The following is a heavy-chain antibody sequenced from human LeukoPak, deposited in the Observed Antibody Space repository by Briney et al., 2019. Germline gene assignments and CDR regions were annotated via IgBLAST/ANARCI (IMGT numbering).Heavy chain of an antibody. CDR1: GFTFSSYG. J-gene: IGHJ4*02. CDR2: IRYDGSNK. CDR3: ANSKQLRFLEWLFEY. D-gene: IGHD3-3*01. V-gene: IGHV3-30*02. Sequence: AGGSLRLSCAASGFTFSSYGMHWVRQAPGKGLEWVAFIRYDGSNKYYADSVKGRFTISRDNSKNTLYLQMNSLRAEDTAVYYCANSKQLRFLEWLFEYWGQGTLVTVSS.